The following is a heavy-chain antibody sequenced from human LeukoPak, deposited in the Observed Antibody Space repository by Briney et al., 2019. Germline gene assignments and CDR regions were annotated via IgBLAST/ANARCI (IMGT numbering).Heavy chain of an antibody. D-gene: IGHD6-19*01. CDR3: ARDGSSGRHRS. CDR1: GFTFSMYS. Sequence: GGSLRLSCSASGFTFSMYSMSWVRQAPGKGLEWVANIKQDGSEEHYVDSVKGRFTISRDNAGKSLFLQMDSLRVEDTAVYYCARDGSSGRHRSWGQGTLVTVSS. J-gene: IGHJ4*02. CDR2: IKQDGSEE. V-gene: IGHV3-7*01.